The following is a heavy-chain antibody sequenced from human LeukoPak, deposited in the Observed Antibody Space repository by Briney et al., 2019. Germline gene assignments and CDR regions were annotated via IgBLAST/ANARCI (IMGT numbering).Heavy chain of an antibody. CDR3: ARSYSSGWYTYYYYYMDG. CDR1: GGSFSGYY. D-gene: IGHD6-19*01. CDR2: INHSGST. V-gene: IGHV4-34*01. Sequence: RPSETLSLTCAVYGGSFSGYYWSWIRQPPGKGLEWIGEINHSGSTNYNPSLKSRVTISVDTSKNQFSLKLSSVTAADTAVYYCARSYSSGWYTYYYYYMDGWGKGTTVTVSS. J-gene: IGHJ6*03.